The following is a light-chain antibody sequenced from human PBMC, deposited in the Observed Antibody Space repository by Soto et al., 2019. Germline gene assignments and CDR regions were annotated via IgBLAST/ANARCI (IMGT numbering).Light chain of an antibody. Sequence: DIQMTQSPSSLSAYVGDRVTITCRASQSISSYLNWYQQQPGKAPKLLIYAASSLQSGVPSRFSSSGSGTDATLIISILQPEDVATYYCQRSYSTPRTFGQGTKMEIK. CDR1: QSISSY. CDR3: QRSYSTPRT. J-gene: IGKJ1*01. CDR2: AAS. V-gene: IGKV1-39*01.